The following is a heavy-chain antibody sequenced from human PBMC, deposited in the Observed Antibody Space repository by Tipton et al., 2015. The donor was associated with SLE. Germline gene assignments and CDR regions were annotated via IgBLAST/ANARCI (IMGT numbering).Heavy chain of an antibody. D-gene: IGHD5-12*01. Sequence: GLVKPSQTLSLTCAVYGESFNGYFWTWIRQPPGKRLEWIAEIIHSGVTNYNPSLRSRVTISVDMSKNQVSLKLSSVTAADTAVYYCARVAPSEVFDYWGQGTLVTVSS. CDR2: IIHSGVT. CDR1: GESFNGYF. J-gene: IGHJ4*02. V-gene: IGHV4-34*12. CDR3: ARVAPSEVFDY.